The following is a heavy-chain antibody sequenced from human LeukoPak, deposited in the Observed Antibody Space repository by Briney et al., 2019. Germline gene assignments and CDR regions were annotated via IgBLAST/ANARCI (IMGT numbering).Heavy chain of an antibody. Sequence: GGSLRLSCAASGFTFSSYAMSWVRQAPGKGLEWVSAISGSDGGTYYADSVRGRFTISRDNSKNTLYLQMNSLRAEDTAVYYCAKVARMSFDPWGQGTLVTVSS. V-gene: IGHV3-23*01. J-gene: IGHJ5*02. CDR2: ISGSDGGT. D-gene: IGHD2-8*01. CDR1: GFTFSSYA. CDR3: AKVARMSFDP.